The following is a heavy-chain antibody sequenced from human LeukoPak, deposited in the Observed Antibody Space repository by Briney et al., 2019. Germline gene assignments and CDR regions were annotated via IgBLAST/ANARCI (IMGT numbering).Heavy chain of an antibody. J-gene: IGHJ4*02. D-gene: IGHD3-9*01. V-gene: IGHV3-15*07. CDR3: TTAVLRYFDWLDYYFDY. Sequence: PGGSLRLSCAASGFTFSNAWMNWVRQAPGKGLEWVGRIKSKTDGGATDYAAPVKGRFTISRDDSKNTLYLQMNSLKTEDTAVYYCTTAVLRYFDWLDYYFDYWGQGTLVTVSS. CDR2: IKSKTDGGAT. CDR1: GFTFSNAW.